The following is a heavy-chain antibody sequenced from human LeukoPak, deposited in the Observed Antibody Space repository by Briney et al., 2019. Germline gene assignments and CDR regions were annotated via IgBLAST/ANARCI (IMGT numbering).Heavy chain of an antibody. D-gene: IGHD3-22*01. V-gene: IGHV3-23*01. J-gene: IGHJ4*02. Sequence: GESLKISCKGSGYSFSSYAMSWVRQAPGKGLEWVSAISGSGGSTYYADSVKGRFTISRDNSKNTLYLQMNSLRAEDTAVYYCAKFNMIVVVITPFDYWGQGTLVTVSP. CDR2: ISGSGGST. CDR3: AKFNMIVVVITPFDY. CDR1: GYSFSSYA.